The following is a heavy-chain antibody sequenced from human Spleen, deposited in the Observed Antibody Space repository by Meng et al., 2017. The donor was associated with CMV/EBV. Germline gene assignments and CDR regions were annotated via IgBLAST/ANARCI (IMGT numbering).Heavy chain of an antibody. J-gene: IGHJ3*02. CDR1: GNSISRCF. Sequence: GSLRLSCTISGNSISRCFWSWIRQSPGKGLEWIGYINYRGTTNYNPPLKSRVTMSVDTSKHQFSLMLSSVTAADTAVYYCARGDYYDSNSSQVALDIWGQGARVTVSS. V-gene: IGHV4-59*01. CDR3: ARGDYYDSNSSQVALDI. CDR2: INYRGTT. D-gene: IGHD3-22*01.